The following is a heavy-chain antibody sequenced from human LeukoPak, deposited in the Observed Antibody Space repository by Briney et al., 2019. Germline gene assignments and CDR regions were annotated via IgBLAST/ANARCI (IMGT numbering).Heavy chain of an antibody. V-gene: IGHV3-11*01. CDR2: ISGSGYAI. J-gene: IGHJ4*02. CDR1: GFTFSDYH. CDR3: ARLSGTYSRGGDY. D-gene: IGHD1-26*01. Sequence: GGSLRLSCAASGFTFSDYHISWIRQAPGKGLEWASHISGSGYAIYHADSVKGRFTISRDNAKNSLYLQMNNLRADDTAVYYCARLSGTYSRGGDYWGQGTLVTVSS.